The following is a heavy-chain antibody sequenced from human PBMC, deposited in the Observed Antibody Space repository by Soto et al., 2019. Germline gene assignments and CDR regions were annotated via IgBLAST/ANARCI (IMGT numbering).Heavy chain of an antibody. V-gene: IGHV1-2*02. CDR2: INPNSGGK. Sequence: GASVKVSCKASGYTFTGYYMHWVRQAPGQGLEWMGWINPNSGGKNNTQKLQSRVTMTRDTSISTDYIELSKLKYVDMAVYYCARDIRAAAGTGLYYYGTDVWGQGTTVTVSS. D-gene: IGHD6-13*01. CDR1: GYTFTGYY. CDR3: ARDIRAAAGTGLYYYGTDV. J-gene: IGHJ6*02.